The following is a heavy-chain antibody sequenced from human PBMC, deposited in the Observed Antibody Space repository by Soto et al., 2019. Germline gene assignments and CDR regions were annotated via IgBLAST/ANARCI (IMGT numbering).Heavy chain of an antibody. D-gene: IGHD2-2*01. V-gene: IGHV4-59*08. CDR2: IYYGGTT. CDR1: GGSLSGYY. Sequence: PSETLSLTCTVSGGSLSGYYWSWIRQPPGKGLEWIRYIYYGGTTNYNPSVESRLTLSVDTSQNQFSLKLNSVTAADTAVYYCARVQTRGDAFDIWGQGTMVTVSS. J-gene: IGHJ3*02. CDR3: ARVQTRGDAFDI.